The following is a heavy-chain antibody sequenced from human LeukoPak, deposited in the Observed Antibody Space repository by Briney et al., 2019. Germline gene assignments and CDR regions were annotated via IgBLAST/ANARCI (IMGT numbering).Heavy chain of an antibody. V-gene: IGHV3-23*01. CDR1: GFTFSSYA. Sequence: GGSPRLSCAASGFTFSSYAMSWVRQAPGKGLEWVSAISGSGGSTYYADSVKGRFTISRDNSKNTLYLQMNSLRAEDTAVYYCAKDPLNYYDSSPSLDYWGQGTLVTVSS. CDR3: AKDPLNYYDSSPSLDY. D-gene: IGHD3-22*01. CDR2: ISGSGGST. J-gene: IGHJ4*02.